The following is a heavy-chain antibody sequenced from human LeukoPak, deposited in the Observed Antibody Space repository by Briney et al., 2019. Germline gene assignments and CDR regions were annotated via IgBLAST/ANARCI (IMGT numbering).Heavy chain of an antibody. V-gene: IGHV4-30-4*08. CDR1: GGSFSSGDYY. CDR3: ARERRIGSFDY. J-gene: IGHJ4*02. Sequence: SETLSLTCTVSGGSFSSGDYYWSCIRQPPGQGLEWIGYIYYSGSTYYNPSLKSRVTISVDTSKNQFSLKLSSVTAADTAVYYCARERRIGSFDYWGQGTLVTVSS. CDR2: IYYSGST. D-gene: IGHD1-26*01.